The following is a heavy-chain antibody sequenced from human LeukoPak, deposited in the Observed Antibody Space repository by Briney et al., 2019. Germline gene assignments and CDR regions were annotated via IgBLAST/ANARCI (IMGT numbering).Heavy chain of an antibody. Sequence: SETLSLTCTVSGGSISSYYWSWIRLPPGKGLEWIGFLSKSGNTNYSPSLKSRVTIFGDTSKNQFFLKLSSVTAADTAVYYCARARYVNSFYAFDIWGQGTLVTVSS. J-gene: IGHJ3*02. V-gene: IGHV4-59*01. CDR1: GGSISSYY. CDR2: LSKSGNT. D-gene: IGHD3-9*01. CDR3: ARARYVNSFYAFDI.